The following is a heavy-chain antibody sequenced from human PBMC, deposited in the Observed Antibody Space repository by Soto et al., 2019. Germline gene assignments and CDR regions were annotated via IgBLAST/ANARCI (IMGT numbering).Heavy chain of an antibody. J-gene: IGHJ3*01. CDR2: VSHDGKTE. CDR3: GREPYISGHYSGGCDG. V-gene: IGHV3-30*04. CDR1: GFTFSSYA. D-gene: IGHD3-22*01. Sequence: QVQLVESGGGVVQPGRSLRLSCAASGFTFSSYAMHWVRQAPGKGLEWVAVVSHDGKTEYHAASVKGRFTISRDTSANILSLQINSLRDEDTAVYYCGREPYISGHYSGGCDGWGQGTMVTVSS.